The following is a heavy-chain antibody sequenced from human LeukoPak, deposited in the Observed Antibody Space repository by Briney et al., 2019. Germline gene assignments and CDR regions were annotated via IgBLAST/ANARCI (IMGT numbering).Heavy chain of an antibody. Sequence: PSETLSLTCTVPGGSIRSYYWNWIRQPPGKGLEWIGEINHSGYTNYNPSRKSRITISVDTSKNQFSLNLSYMPAADTAVYHCARGGSYYDFWSGRAPFTPWGQGTLVTVSS. J-gene: IGHJ4*02. CDR1: GGSIRSYY. CDR3: ARGGSYYDFWSGRAPFTP. D-gene: IGHD3-3*01. CDR2: INHSGYT. V-gene: IGHV4-59*12.